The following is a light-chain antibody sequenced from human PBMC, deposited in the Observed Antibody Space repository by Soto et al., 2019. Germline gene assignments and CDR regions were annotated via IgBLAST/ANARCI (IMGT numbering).Light chain of an antibody. CDR1: QTVTSSY. V-gene: IGKV3-20*01. CDR3: HLHATSHPLYTFGSSPPVYT. Sequence: EIVLTQSPGTLSLSPGERATLSCRASQTVTSSYLAWYQQKPGQAPRLLIYGASSRATGIPDRFSGSGSGTDFTLTISTLEPEDFAVYYCHLHATSHPLYTFGSSPPVYTFGHAPKVETK. J-gene: IGKJ2*01. CDR2: GAS.